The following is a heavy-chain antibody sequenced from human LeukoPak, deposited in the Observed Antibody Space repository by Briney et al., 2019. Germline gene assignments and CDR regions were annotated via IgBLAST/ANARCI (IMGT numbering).Heavy chain of an antibody. D-gene: IGHD3-16*01. CDR3: ARVKDPGGYYYYYYMDV. CDR1: GGSFSGYY. V-gene: IGHV4-34*01. CDR2: INDSGST. J-gene: IGHJ6*03. Sequence: SETLSLTCAVYGGSFSGYYCCWIRQPPPTGQEWIGEINDSGSTKYNPSLKSRVTISIDTSKNQFSLKVTSVTAADTAVYYGARVKDPGGYYYYYYMDVWGKGTTVTVSS.